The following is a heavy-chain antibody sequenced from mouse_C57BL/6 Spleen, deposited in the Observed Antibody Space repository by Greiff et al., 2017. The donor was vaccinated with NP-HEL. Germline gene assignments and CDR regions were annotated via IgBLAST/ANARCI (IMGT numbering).Heavy chain of an antibody. Sequence: QVQLQQPGAELVRPGSSVKLSCKASGYTFTSYWMHWVKQRPIQGLEWIGNIDPSDSETHYNQKFKDKATLTVDKSSSTAYMQLSSLTSEDSAVYYCARSENYGSSYGVGFADWGQGTLVTVSA. J-gene: IGHJ3*01. D-gene: IGHD1-1*01. CDR3: ARSENYGSSYGVGFAD. CDR1: GYTFTSYW. V-gene: IGHV1-52*01. CDR2: IDPSDSET.